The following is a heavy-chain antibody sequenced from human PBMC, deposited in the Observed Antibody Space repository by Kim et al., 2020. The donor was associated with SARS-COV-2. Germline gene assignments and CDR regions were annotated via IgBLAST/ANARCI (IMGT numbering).Heavy chain of an antibody. CDR2: ISYDGSNK. D-gene: IGHD5-12*01. J-gene: IGHJ6*02. CDR1: GFTFSSYA. Sequence: GGSLRLSCAASGFTFSSYAMHWVRQAPGKGLEWVAVISYDGSNKYYADSVKGRFTISRDNSKNTLYLQMNSLRAEDTAVYYCAREATDDIVATISDYYYGMDVWGQGTTVTVSS. V-gene: IGHV3-30*04. CDR3: AREATDDIVATISDYYYGMDV.